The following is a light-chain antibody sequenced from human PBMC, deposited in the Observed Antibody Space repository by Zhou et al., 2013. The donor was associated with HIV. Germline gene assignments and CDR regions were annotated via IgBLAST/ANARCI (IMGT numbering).Light chain of an antibody. Sequence: DIQMTQSPSSLSASLGDRVTITCQASEDISNYLNWYQQRPGKAPKLLIYDASNLEAGVTSRFSGSGSGTDFSFTISSLQPEDIATYFCQHFDSLPFTFGGGTKVEI. CDR2: DAS. J-gene: IGKJ4*01. V-gene: IGKV1-33*01. CDR3: QHFDSLPFT. CDR1: EDISNY.